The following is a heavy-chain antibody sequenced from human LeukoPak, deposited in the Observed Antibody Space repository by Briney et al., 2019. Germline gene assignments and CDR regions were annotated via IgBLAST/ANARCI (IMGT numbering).Heavy chain of an antibody. V-gene: IGHV1-18*01. J-gene: IGHJ4*02. CDR3: ARSIAARPSPFDY. CDR1: GYTFTSYG. CDR2: ISAYKGNT. Sequence: ASVKVSCKASGYTFTSYGISWVRQAPGQGLEWMGWISAYKGNTKYAQKLQGRVTMTTDTSTSTAYMELSSLRSEDTAVYYCARSIAARPSPFDYWGQGTLVTVSS. D-gene: IGHD6-6*01.